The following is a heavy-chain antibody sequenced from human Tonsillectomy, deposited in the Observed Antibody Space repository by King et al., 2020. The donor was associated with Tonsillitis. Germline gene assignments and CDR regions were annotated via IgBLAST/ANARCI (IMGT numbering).Heavy chain of an antibody. D-gene: IGHD3-16*01. CDR3: ARQQGGLNDY. CDR2: IDYSGST. V-gene: IGHV4-59*08. Sequence: VQLQESGPGLVKPSETLSLTCTVYGGSISSYYWSWIRQPPGKGLEWIGYIDYSGSTNYNPSLKSRVTISVDTSKNQFSLKLSSVTAADTAVYYCARQQGGLNDYWGQGTLVTVSS. CDR1: GGSISSYY. J-gene: IGHJ4*02.